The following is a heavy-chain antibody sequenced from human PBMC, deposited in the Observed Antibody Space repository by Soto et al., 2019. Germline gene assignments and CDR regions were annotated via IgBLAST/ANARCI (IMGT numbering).Heavy chain of an antibody. V-gene: IGHV1-8*01. Sequence: QVQLVQSGAEVKKPGASVKVSCKASGYTFTSYDINWVRQATGQGLEWRGWMNPNSGNTGYAQKFQGRVTMTRNTAINTAYMELSSLRSEDTAVYYCARERSAAGTGWFDPWGQGTLVTVSS. CDR1: GYTFTSYD. J-gene: IGHJ5*02. D-gene: IGHD6-13*01. CDR2: MNPNSGNT. CDR3: ARERSAAGTGWFDP.